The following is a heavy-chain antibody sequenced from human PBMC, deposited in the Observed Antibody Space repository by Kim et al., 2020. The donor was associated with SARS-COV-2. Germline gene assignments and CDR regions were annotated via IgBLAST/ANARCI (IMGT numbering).Heavy chain of an antibody. J-gene: IGHJ5*02. CDR3: ARRIGYSSSWLDYNWFDP. CDR1: GYSFTSYW. CDR2: IYPGDSDT. D-gene: IGHD6-13*01. V-gene: IGHV5-51*01. Sequence: GESLKISCKGSGYSFTSYWIGWVRQMPGKGLEWMGIIYPGDSDTRYSPSFQGQVTISADKSISTAYLQWSSMKASDTAMYYCARRIGYSSSWLDYNWFDPWGQGTLVTVSS.